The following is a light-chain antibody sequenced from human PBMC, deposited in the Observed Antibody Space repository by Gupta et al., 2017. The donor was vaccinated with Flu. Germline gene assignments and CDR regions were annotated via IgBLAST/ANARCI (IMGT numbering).Light chain of an antibody. J-gene: IGLJ3*02. V-gene: IGLV3-21*02. CDR2: DAS. CDR1: NIGSKS. Sequence: YVLTHPPSFSVAPGQTARITCGGNNIGSKSVHWYQQKPGQAPVLVVYDASDRPSGIPERFSGSNSVNTATLNIIRVEAWDEADYYCQVWDSSSDHWVFGGGTMLTVL. CDR3: QVWDSSSDHWV.